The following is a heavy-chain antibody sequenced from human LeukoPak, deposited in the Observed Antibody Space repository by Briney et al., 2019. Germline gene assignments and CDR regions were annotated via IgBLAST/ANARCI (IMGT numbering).Heavy chain of an antibody. Sequence: GGSLRLSCAASGFSLSTYWMSWVRQAPGRGLEWVATMNEERSQIYYVDSGKGRFTISRDNAKNSLYLQMNNLRADDTAVYYCASFWNGYFDYWGRGTLVTVSS. V-gene: IGHV3-7*01. CDR1: GFSLSTYW. CDR2: MNEERSQI. CDR3: ASFWNGYFDY. D-gene: IGHD3-3*01. J-gene: IGHJ4*02.